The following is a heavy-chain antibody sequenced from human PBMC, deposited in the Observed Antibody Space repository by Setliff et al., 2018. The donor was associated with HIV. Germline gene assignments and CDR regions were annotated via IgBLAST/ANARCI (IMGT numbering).Heavy chain of an antibody. CDR3: VRASGYAGFFYFDY. Sequence: PGGSLRLSCVASGFTFSPYTMHWVRQAPGKGLEYVSGISSNGDTTYYANSVKGRFTISRDNSKNTLYLQTGSLRPEDMAVYYCVRASGYAGFFYFDYWGQGTLVTVSS. D-gene: IGHD5-12*01. CDR1: GFTFSPYT. V-gene: IGHV3-64*01. CDR2: ISSNGDTT. J-gene: IGHJ4*02.